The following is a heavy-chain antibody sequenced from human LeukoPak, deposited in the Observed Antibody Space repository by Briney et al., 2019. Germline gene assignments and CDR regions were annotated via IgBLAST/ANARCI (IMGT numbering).Heavy chain of an antibody. Sequence: GGSLRLSCAASGFTFSSYAMHWVRQAPGKGLEWVAVISYDGSNKYYADSVKGRFTISRDNSKNTLYLQMNSLRAEDTAVYYCARESVGSSSPPFDYWGQGTLVTVSS. J-gene: IGHJ4*02. CDR1: GFTFSSYA. CDR3: ARESVGSSSPPFDY. D-gene: IGHD6-6*01. CDR2: ISYDGSNK. V-gene: IGHV3-30-3*01.